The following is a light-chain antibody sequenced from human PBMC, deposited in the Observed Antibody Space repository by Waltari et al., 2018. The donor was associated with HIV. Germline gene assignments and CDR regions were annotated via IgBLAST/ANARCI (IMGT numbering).Light chain of an antibody. CDR2: EVT. CDR1: SSDVGGYNY. Sequence: QSALTQPPSASGSPGLPVTIACTGTSSDVGGYNYVSWYQQYPGKAPKLMIYEVTKRPSGVPDRFSGSKSGNTASLTVSGLQAEDEADYYCSSYAGSNNYVVFGGGTRLTVL. CDR3: SSYAGSNNYVV. J-gene: IGLJ2*01. V-gene: IGLV2-8*01.